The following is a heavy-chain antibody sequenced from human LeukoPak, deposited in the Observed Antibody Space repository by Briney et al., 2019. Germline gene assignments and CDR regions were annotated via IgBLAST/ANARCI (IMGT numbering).Heavy chain of an antibody. D-gene: IGHD3-3*01. J-gene: IGHJ4*02. CDR2: ISSSSSSI. V-gene: IGHV3-21*01. Sequence: PGGSLRLSCAASEFTFSSYSMNWVRQAPGKGLDWVSSISSSSSSIYYADSVKGRFTISRDNAKSSLSLQMNSLRAEDTAVYYCARDRGHDFWSGDCDYFDYWGQGTLVTVSS. CDR3: ARDRGHDFWSGDCDYFDY. CDR1: EFTFSSYS.